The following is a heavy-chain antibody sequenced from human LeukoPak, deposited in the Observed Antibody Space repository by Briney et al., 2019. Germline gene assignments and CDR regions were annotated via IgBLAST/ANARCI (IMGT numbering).Heavy chain of an antibody. J-gene: IGHJ4*02. CDR3: ARAYGCSGACFDY. CDR2: IYYSGST. D-gene: IGHD2-15*01. Sequence: KPSETLSLTCTVSGGSISSYYWSWIRQPSGKGLEWIGYIYYSGSTNYNPSLKSRVTISLDTPRNQISLKLTSVTAADTAVYYRARAYGCSGACFDYWGQGTLVTVSS. CDR1: GGSISSYY. V-gene: IGHV4-59*08.